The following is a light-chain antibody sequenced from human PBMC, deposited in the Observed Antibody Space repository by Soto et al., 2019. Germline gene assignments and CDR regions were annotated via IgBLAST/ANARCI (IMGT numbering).Light chain of an antibody. CDR3: AAWDDSLNGFYV. CDR2: SSN. Sequence: QSVLTQPPSASGTPGQRVTISCSGSDSNIGSNTVNWYQQLPGTAPKLLIYSSNQRPSGVPDRFSGSKSGASASLAIGGLQSEDEADYYCAAWDDSLNGFYVFGAGTKVTVL. CDR1: DSNIGSNT. V-gene: IGLV1-44*01. J-gene: IGLJ1*01.